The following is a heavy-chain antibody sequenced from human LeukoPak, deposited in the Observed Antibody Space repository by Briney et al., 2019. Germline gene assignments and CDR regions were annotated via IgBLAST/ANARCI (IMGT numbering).Heavy chain of an antibody. J-gene: IGHJ5*02. V-gene: IGHV4-59*08. D-gene: IGHD4-17*01. CDR1: NDSVISYY. CDR3: ARHARYGDYAGGWFDP. Sequence: SETLSLTCTVSNDSVISYYWSWIRQPPGKGLEWIGHIYYSGSTSYSPSLKSRVTISIDTSKNQFSLKLNFVTAADTAIYYCARHARYGDYAGGWFDPXXXGXLVTVSS. CDR2: IYYSGST.